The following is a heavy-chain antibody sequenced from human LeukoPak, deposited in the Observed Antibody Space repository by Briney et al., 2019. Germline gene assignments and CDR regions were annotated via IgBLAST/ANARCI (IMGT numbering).Heavy chain of an antibody. CDR2: IYHSGST. CDR1: GYSISSGYY. CDR3: AGLKVLDAFDI. Sequence: SETLSLTCTVSGYSISSGYYWGWIRQPPGKGLEWIGSIYHSGSTYYNPSLKSRDTISVDTSKNQFSLKLSSVTAADTAVYYCAGLKVLDAFDIWGQGTMVTVSS. J-gene: IGHJ3*02. V-gene: IGHV4-38-2*02.